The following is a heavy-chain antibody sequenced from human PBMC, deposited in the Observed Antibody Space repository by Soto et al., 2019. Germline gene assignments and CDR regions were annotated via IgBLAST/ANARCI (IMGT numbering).Heavy chain of an antibody. CDR1: GFTLSPYS. CDR2: ISGSSNII. J-gene: IGHJ6*02. Sequence: GGSLRLSCAASGFTLSPYSMNWVRQAPGKGLEWISYISGSSNIINYADSVKGRFTISRDNTKNSLHLQMNSLRDEDTAVYYCARGFDLQYGMDVWGQGTTVTVSS. CDR3: ARGFDLQYGMDV. V-gene: IGHV3-48*02. D-gene: IGHD3-10*01.